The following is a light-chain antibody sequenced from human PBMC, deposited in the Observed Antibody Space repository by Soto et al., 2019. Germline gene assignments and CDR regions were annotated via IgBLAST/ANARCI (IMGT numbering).Light chain of an antibody. Sequence: EIVLTQSPATLSLSPGERATLSCRASQSVSSSLGWYQQKPGQAPRLLIYDAYKRATGIPARFSGSGSGTDFTLTISSLEPEDFAVYYCQHRGNWPLTFGGGTKVEIK. V-gene: IGKV3-11*01. CDR1: QSVSSS. J-gene: IGKJ4*01. CDR3: QHRGNWPLT. CDR2: DAY.